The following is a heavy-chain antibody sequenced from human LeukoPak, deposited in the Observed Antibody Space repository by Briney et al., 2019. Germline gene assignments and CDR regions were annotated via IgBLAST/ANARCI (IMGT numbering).Heavy chain of an antibody. CDR1: GFTLSNHW. V-gene: IGHV3-7*03. J-gene: IGHJ6*02. CDR2: VNRDGSET. CDR3: ARNNGMDV. Sequence: GGSLRLSCAASGFTLSNHWMTWVRQVPGRGPEWVANVNRDGSETYYLDSVKGRFTISKDNAKNSLHLQMNSLRAEDTALYHCARNNGMDVWGQGTTVIVSS.